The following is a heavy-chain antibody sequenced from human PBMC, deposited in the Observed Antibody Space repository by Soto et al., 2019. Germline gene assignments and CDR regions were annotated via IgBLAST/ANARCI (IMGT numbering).Heavy chain of an antibody. CDR1: GDSIRVASYS. D-gene: IGHD1-1*01. V-gene: IGHV4-30-2*06. CDR2: ITHQGFT. J-gene: IGHJ3*01. Sequence: QLQLQESGSGLVKTSQTLSLTCAVSGDSIRVASYSWSWIRQSPGRGLEWVAYITHQGFTYFNPSLKSRLSMSVDTSKNQVSLTLTSVTAADTAVYYCAKDRGTRRGDFDVWGRGAMVTVSS. CDR3: AKDRGTRRGDFDV.